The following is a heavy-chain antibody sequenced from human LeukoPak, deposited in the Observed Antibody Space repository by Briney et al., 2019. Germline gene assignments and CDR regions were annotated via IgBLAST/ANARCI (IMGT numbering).Heavy chain of an antibody. CDR3: ARGKSLQQWLVRVLGY. CDR1: GGSFNTYF. D-gene: IGHD6-19*01. J-gene: IGHJ4*02. Sequence: SETLSLTCAVYGGSFNTYFWGWLRQPPGQGLEWIGEASDGAGTDYNPSLKSRVTISVDTSKNQFSLKLSSVTAADTAVYYCARGKSLQQWLVRVLGYWGQGTLVTVSS. V-gene: IGHV4-34*01. CDR2: ASDGAGT.